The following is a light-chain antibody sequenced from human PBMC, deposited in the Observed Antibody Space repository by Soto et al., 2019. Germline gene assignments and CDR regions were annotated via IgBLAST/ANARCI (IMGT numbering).Light chain of an antibody. CDR3: SSYTTSSTVI. CDR2: DVS. Sequence: QSALTQPASVSGSPGQSITISCTGTNIDIGSYNSDSWYQQHPGKAPKLMIFDVSDRPSGVSSRFSGSKSGTTASLTISGLRTEDEADYYCSSYTTSSTVIFGAGTKLTVL. CDR1: NIDIGSYNS. V-gene: IGLV2-14*03. J-gene: IGLJ2*01.